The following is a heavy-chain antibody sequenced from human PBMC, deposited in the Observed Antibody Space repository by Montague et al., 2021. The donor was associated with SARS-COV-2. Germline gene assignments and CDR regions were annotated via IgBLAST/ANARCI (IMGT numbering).Heavy chain of an antibody. J-gene: IGHJ4*02. CDR3: VRYSGWFYFDF. CDR1: GDSVSSNSVA. CDR2: TYYRSKWYS. D-gene: IGHD6-19*01. V-gene: IGHV6-1*01. Sequence: CAISGDSVSSNSVAWSWLRHSPSRGLEWLGRTYYRSKWYSDYAPXVRCRLTVNPDASKNEFSLELNYVTPEDTAVYYCVRYSGWFYFDFWGQGTLVTVSS.